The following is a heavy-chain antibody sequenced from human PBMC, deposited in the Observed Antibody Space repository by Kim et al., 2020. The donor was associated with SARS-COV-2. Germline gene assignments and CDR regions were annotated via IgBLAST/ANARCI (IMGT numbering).Heavy chain of an antibody. Sequence: GGSLRLSCAASGFTFDDYAMHWVRQAPGKGLEWVSGISWNSGSIGYADSVKGRFTISRDNAKNSLYLQMNSLRAEDTALYYCAKASSTQLLPNWFDPWG. CDR3: AKASSTQLLPNWFDP. D-gene: IGHD6-6*01. V-gene: IGHV3-9*01. J-gene: IGHJ5*02. CDR1: GFTFDDYA. CDR2: ISWNSGSI.